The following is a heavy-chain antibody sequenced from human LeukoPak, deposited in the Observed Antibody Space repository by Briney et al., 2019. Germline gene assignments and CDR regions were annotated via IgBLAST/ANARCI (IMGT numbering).Heavy chain of an antibody. D-gene: IGHD5-24*01. CDR3: ARVPPVEMATITHFDY. CDR2: IYSTGTT. J-gene: IGHJ4*02. V-gene: IGHV3-53*01. CDR1: GFTFRSNY. Sequence: GGSLRLSCAASGFTFRSNYISWVRQAPGKGLEWVSIIYSTGTTFYDDSVEGRFTISRDNAKNSLYLQMNSLRAEDTAVYYCARVPPVEMATITHFDYWGQGTLVTVSS.